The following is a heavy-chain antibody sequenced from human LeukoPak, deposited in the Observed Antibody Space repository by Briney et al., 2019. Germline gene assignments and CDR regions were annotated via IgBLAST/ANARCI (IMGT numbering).Heavy chain of an antibody. CDR1: GGSISSYY. J-gene: IGHJ3*02. V-gene: IGHV4-4*07. CDR3: ARETVLLWFGEPHDAFDI. D-gene: IGHD3-10*01. Sequence: SETLSLTCTVSGGSISSYYWSWIRQPAGKGLEWIGRIYTSGSTNYNPSLKSRVTVSVDTSKNQFSLKLSSVTAADTAVYYCARETVLLWFGEPHDAFDIWGQGTMVTVSS. CDR2: IYTSGST.